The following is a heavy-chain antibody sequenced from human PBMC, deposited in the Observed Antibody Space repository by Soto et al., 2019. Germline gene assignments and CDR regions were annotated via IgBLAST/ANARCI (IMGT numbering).Heavy chain of an antibody. Sequence: QMQLVESGGGVVQPGRSLRLSCAASGFSFSFYGMHWVRQAPAKGLEWVAVIALDGINKYYADSVKGRFNISRDNSKNTLYLEMRSLRTEDTAVYYCAKDLCGPSDYFCESYFDLWGRGTPVTVSS. CDR2: IALDGINK. CDR1: GFSFSFYG. CDR3: AKDLCGPSDYFCESYFDL. J-gene: IGHJ2*01. V-gene: IGHV3-30*18. D-gene: IGHD4-17*01.